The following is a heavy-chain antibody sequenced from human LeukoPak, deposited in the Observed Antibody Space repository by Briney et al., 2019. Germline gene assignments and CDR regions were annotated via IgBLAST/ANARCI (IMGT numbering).Heavy chain of an antibody. CDR3: ARHPLGYWYFDL. Sequence: GGSLRLSCDASGFTLSSYAVSWVRQAPGKELEWVSAITGSGGNTYYAASVKGRFTISRDNSKNALYVQMNSLRAEDTAVYYCARHPLGYWYFDLWGRGTPVSVSS. J-gene: IGHJ2*01. CDR1: GFTLSSYA. V-gene: IGHV3-23*01. CDR2: ITGSGGNT. D-gene: IGHD3-3*02.